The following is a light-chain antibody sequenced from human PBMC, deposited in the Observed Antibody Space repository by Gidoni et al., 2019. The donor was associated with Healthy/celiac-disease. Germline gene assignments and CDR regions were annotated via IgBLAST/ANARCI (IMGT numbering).Light chain of an antibody. V-gene: IGKV1-27*01. CDR2: AAS. Sequence: DIQMTQSPSSLSASVGDRVTITCRASQGISNYLAWYQQQPGKVPKLLIYAASTLQSGVPSRFSGSGSGTDCTLTISSLQPEDVATYYCQKYNSARLTFGGGTKVEIK. J-gene: IGKJ4*01. CDR1: QGISNY. CDR3: QKYNSARLT.